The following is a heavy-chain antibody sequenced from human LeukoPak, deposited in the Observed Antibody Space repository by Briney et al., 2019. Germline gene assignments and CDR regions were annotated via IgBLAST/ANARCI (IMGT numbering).Heavy chain of an antibody. CDR1: GFTFSSYG. D-gene: IGHD5-24*01. J-gene: IGHJ4*02. V-gene: IGHV3-48*01. CDR2: ISSSSSTI. Sequence: GGSLRLSCAASGFTFSSYGMTWVRQAPGKGLEWVSYISSSSSTIYYADSVKGRFTISRDNSKNTLYLQMNSLRAEDTAVYYCVRGAARMVEVAPIISFEFWGQGTLVTVSS. CDR3: VRGAARMVEVAPIISFEF.